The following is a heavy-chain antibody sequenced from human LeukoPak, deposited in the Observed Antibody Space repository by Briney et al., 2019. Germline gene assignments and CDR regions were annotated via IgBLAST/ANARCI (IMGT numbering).Heavy chain of an antibody. D-gene: IGHD6-6*01. CDR2: INPNSGGT. V-gene: IGHV1-2*06. CDR3: ARSSSASRDDY. J-gene: IGHJ4*02. CDR1: GYTVTGYY. Sequence: ASVKVSCKASGYTVTGYYMHRVRQAPGQGPEWMGRINPNSGGTNYAQKFQGRVTMTRDTSISTAYMELSRLRSDDTAVYYCARSSSASRDDYWGQGTLVTVSS.